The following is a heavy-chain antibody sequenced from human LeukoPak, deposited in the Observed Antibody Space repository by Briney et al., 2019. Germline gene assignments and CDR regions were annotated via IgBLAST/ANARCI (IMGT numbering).Heavy chain of an antibody. CDR3: TKNQILDDTGSWYAY. D-gene: IGHD6-13*01. CDR2: ISDGGGRT. J-gene: IGHJ4*02. V-gene: IGHV3-23*01. Sequence: TGGSLRLSCGASGFTFRTYAMSWVRQAPGKGLEWGSGISDGGGRTFYAESVKGRFTVSRDNSKNTLYLRMNSLRAEDTAIYYCTKNQILDDTGSWYAYWGQGTLVTVSS. CDR1: GFTFRTYA.